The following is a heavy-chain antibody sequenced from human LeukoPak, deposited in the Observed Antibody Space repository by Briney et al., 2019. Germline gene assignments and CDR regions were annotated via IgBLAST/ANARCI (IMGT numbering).Heavy chain of an antibody. D-gene: IGHD3-3*01. V-gene: IGHV7-4-1*02. CDR1: GYTFTSYA. Sequence: GASVKVSCKASGYTFTSYAMNWVRQAPGQGLEWMGWINTNTGNPTYAQGFTGRFVFSLGTSVSTAYLQISSLKAEDTAVYYCARGFGSYYDFWSGYRPVFDYWGQGTLVTVSS. CDR3: ARGFGSYYDFWSGYRPVFDY. CDR2: INTNTGNP. J-gene: IGHJ4*02.